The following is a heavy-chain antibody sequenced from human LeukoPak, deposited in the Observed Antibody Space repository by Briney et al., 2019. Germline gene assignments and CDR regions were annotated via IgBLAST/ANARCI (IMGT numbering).Heavy chain of an antibody. CDR2: IYYSGST. Sequence: SETLSLTCTVSGGSISSYYWSWIRQPPGKGLEWIGYIYYSGSTNYNPSLKSRVTISVDTSKNQFSLKLSSVTAADTAVYYCARGAECGGDCHKYNWSDPWGQGTLVTVSS. D-gene: IGHD2-21*02. CDR3: ARGAECGGDCHKYNWSDP. CDR1: GGSISSYY. J-gene: IGHJ5*02. V-gene: IGHV4-59*01.